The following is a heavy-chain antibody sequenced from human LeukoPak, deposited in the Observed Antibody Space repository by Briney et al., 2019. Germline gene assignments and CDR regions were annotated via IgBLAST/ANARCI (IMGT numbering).Heavy chain of an antibody. CDR1: GGSITNTNY. J-gene: IGHJ4*02. CDR3: AREGGPYRPLDY. Sequence: KASETLSFTCGVSGGSITNTNYWTWVRQPPGKGLEWIGEVNLQGSTNYNPSLMGRVAISVDTSENHISLQLTSVTAADTAVYYCAREGGPYRPLDYSGQGTLVTVSS. CDR2: VNLQGST. V-gene: IGHV4-4*02.